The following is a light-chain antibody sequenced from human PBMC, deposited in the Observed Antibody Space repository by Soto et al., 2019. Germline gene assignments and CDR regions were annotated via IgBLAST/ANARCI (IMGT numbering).Light chain of an antibody. CDR2: DVS. V-gene: IGLV2-11*01. Sequence: QSVLTQPRSVSGSPGQSVTISCTGTTSDVGTYSYVSWYQQHPGKAPKLMIYDVSKRPSGVPDRFSSSKSGNTASLTISGLQAEDEADYYCSSYAGSYTWVFGGGTKLTVL. J-gene: IGLJ3*02. CDR3: SSYAGSYTWV. CDR1: TSDVGTYSY.